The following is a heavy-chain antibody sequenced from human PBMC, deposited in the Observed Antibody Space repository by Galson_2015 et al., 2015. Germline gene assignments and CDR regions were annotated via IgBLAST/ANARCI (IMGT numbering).Heavy chain of an antibody. CDR3: ARESRITIFGVVISEGVGY. Sequence: SLRLSCAASGFTFSSYSMSWVRQAPGKGLEWVSSISSSSSYIYYADSVKGRFTISRDNAKNSLYLQMNSLRAEDTAVYYCARESRITIFGVVISEGVGYWGQGTLVTVSS. CDR2: ISSSSSYI. V-gene: IGHV3-21*01. CDR1: GFTFSSYS. D-gene: IGHD3-3*01. J-gene: IGHJ4*02.